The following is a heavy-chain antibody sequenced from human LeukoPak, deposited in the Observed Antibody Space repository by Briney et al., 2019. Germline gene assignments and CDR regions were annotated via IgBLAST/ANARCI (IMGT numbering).Heavy chain of an antibody. CDR2: INPTGTSS. J-gene: IGHJ3*02. CDR3: ARGLGSGSYYKDAFDI. D-gene: IGHD3-10*01. V-gene: IGHV1-46*01. CDR1: GYTFTRHY. Sequence: GASVKVSCKSSGYTFTRHYLHWVRQAPGQGLEWVGLINPTGTSSWSAQKFQGRVTLTRDMSTSTDYMELSSLRSEDTAVYYCARGLGSGSYYKDAFDIWGQGTMVTVSS.